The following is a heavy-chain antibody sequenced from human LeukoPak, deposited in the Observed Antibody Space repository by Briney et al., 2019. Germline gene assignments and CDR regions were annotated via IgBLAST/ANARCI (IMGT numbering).Heavy chain of an antibody. V-gene: IGHV3-15*01. Sequence: GGSLRLSCAASGFTFSYVWMSWVRQAPGKGLEWVGRVKSKDVGATTDYAAPVKGRFTISRDDSKNSLYLQMNSLRAEDTAVYYCAKDPPGYCSGGSCYSAYYFDYWGQGTLVTVSS. CDR1: GFTFSYVW. D-gene: IGHD2-15*01. CDR2: VKSKDVGATT. J-gene: IGHJ4*02. CDR3: AKDPPGYCSGGSCYSAYYFDY.